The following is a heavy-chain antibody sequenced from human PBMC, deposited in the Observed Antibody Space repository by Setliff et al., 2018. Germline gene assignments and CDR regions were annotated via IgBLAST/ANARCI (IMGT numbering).Heavy chain of an antibody. CDR2: INPNSGGT. D-gene: IGHD3-9*01. CDR3: ARDPLPKHYDVVTGYYSAPNYYYMDV. Sequence: ASVKVSCKTSGYTFTGYFIHWVRQAPRQGLEWLGWINPNSGGTNYAQKFLGRVTMTRDTSISAAYMELITLRSDDTALYYCARDPLPKHYDVVTGYYSAPNYYYMDVWGKGTTVTVSS. CDR1: GYTFTGYF. J-gene: IGHJ6*03. V-gene: IGHV1-2*02.